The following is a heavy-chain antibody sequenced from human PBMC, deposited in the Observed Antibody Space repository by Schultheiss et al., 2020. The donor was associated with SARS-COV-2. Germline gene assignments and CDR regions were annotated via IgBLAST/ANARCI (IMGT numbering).Heavy chain of an antibody. J-gene: IGHJ4*02. CDR3: ARGQFYYDSSGYRW. V-gene: IGHV3-21*05. Sequence: GGSLRLSCVASGFTFSSEAMTWIRQAPGKGLEWVSYISSGGTYIYYADSVKGRFTISRDNAKNSLDLQMSSLRAEDTAVYYCARGQFYYDSSGYRWWGQGTLVTVSS. CDR1: GFTFSSEA. D-gene: IGHD3-22*01. CDR2: ISSGGTYI.